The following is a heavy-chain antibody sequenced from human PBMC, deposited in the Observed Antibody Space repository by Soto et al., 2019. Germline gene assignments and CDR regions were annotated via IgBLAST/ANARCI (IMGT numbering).Heavy chain of an antibody. CDR2: ISAYNGNT. V-gene: IGHV1-18*01. CDR3: ARALLNIGWGWGNYYMDV. Sequence: ASVKVSCKASGYTFTSYGISWVRQAPGQGLEWMGWISAYNGNTNYAQKLQGRVTMTTDTSTSTAYMELRSLRSDDTAVYYCARALLNIGWGWGNYYMDVWGKGTTVTVSS. J-gene: IGHJ6*03. CDR1: GYTFTSYG. D-gene: IGHD3-10*01.